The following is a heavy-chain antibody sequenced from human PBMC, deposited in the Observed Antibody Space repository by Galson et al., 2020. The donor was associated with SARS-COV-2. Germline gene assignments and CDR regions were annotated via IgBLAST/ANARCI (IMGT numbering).Heavy chain of an antibody. Sequence: GGSLRLSCAASGFTFSSYGMHWVRQAPGKGLEWVAVIWYDGSNKYYADSVKGRFTISRDNSKNTLYLQMNSLRAEDTAVYYCARDGVGHDQYYYYYYGMDVWGQGTTVTVSS. CDR2: IWYDGSNK. V-gene: IGHV3-33*01. CDR3: ARDGVGHDQYYYYYYGMDV. D-gene: IGHD1-1*01. CDR1: GFTFSSYG. J-gene: IGHJ6*02.